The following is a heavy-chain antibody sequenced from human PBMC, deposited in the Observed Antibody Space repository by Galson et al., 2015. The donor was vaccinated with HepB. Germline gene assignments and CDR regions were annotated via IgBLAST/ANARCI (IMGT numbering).Heavy chain of an antibody. CDR1: GDTFSSYA. V-gene: IGHV1-69*13. Sequence: SVKVSCKASGDTFSSYAISWVRQAPGQGLEWMGGIIPIFGTANYAQKFQGRVTITADESTSTAYMELSSLRSEDTAVYYYARSGTTGTGGAFDIWGQGTMVTVSS. CDR3: ARSGTTGTGGAFDI. D-gene: IGHD1-1*01. J-gene: IGHJ3*02. CDR2: IIPIFGTA.